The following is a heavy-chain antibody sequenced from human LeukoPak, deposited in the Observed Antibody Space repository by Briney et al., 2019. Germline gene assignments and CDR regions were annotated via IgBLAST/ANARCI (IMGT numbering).Heavy chain of an antibody. V-gene: IGHV1-69*13. CDR3: AGHDFDWLFSAFDY. Sequence: SVKVSCKASGGTFSSYAISWVRQAPGQGLEWMGGIIPIFGTANYARKFQGRVTITADESTSTAYMELSSLRSEDTAVYYCAGHDFDWLFSAFDYWAREPWSPSPQ. D-gene: IGHD3-9*01. J-gene: IGHJ4*02. CDR1: GGTFSSYA. CDR2: IIPIFGTA.